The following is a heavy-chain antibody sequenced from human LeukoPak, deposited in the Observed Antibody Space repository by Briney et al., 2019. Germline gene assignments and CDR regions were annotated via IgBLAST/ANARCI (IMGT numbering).Heavy chain of an antibody. Sequence: ASVKVSCKASGYTFISYAMHWVRQAPGQRLEWTGWINAGNGNTKYSQNFQGRVTITSDTSATTAYMELSSLQSEDTAVYYCARDHGSSKEDDAFDIWGQGTMVTVSS. D-gene: IGHD6-13*01. CDR1: GYTFISYA. V-gene: IGHV1-3*01. J-gene: IGHJ3*02. CDR2: INAGNGNT. CDR3: ARDHGSSKEDDAFDI.